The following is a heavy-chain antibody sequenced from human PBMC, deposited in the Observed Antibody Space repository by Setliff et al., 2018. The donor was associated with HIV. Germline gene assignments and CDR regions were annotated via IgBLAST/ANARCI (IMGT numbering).Heavy chain of an antibody. V-gene: IGHV1-8*01. Sequence: ASVKVSCKASGYTFTSYDINWVRQATGQGLEWMGWMNPNSGNTGYAQKFQGRVTMTRNTSISTAYMELSSLRSEDTAVYYCAGAGRDSEGNYNMDYWGQGTLVTVSS. D-gene: IGHD3-22*01. J-gene: IGHJ4*02. CDR2: MNPNSGNT. CDR3: AGAGRDSEGNYNMDY. CDR1: GYTFTSYD.